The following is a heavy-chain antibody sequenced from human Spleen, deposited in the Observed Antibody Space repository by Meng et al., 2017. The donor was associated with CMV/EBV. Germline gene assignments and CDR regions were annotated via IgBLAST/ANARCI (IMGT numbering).Heavy chain of an antibody. CDR1: GGSFSGYY. CDR2: INHSGST. CDR3: AGGIGYSYGNGDY. D-gene: IGHD5-18*01. J-gene: IGHJ4*02. V-gene: IGHV4-34*01. Sequence: QVQAPQGGAGLLKPSGTLSLTCAVYGGSFSGYYWSWIRQPPGKGLEWIGEINHSGSTNYNPSLKSRVTISVDTSKNQFSLKLSSVTTADTAVYYCAGGIGYSYGNGDYWGQGTLVTVSS.